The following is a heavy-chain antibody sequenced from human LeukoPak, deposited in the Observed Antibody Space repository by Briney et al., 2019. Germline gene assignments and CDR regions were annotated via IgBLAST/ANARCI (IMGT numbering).Heavy chain of an antibody. V-gene: IGHV3-33*01. D-gene: IGHD3-10*01. CDR2: IWYDGSNK. Sequence: PGRSLRLSCAASGFTFNSHGMHRVRQAPGQGLEWVALIWYDGSNKYYVESVKGRFTISRDNSMSTLYLQMDSLRAEDTAVYYCARANYYSSGSYYAMDVWGQGTTVTVSS. J-gene: IGHJ6*02. CDR1: GFTFNSHG. CDR3: ARANYYSSGSYYAMDV.